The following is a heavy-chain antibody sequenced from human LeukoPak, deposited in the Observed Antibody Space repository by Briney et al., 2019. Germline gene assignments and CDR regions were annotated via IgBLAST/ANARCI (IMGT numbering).Heavy chain of an antibody. CDR1: GFTFGSYW. Sequence: QTGGSLRLSCAASGFTFGSYWMSWVRQAPGKGLEWVANIKEDGSEKYYMDSVKGRFTISRDNAKNSLYLQMSSLGAEDTAVYYCARDKRVGPTLFDYWGQGTVVTVSS. CDR3: ARDKRVGPTLFDY. CDR2: IKEDGSEK. V-gene: IGHV3-7*01. J-gene: IGHJ4*02. D-gene: IGHD1-26*01.